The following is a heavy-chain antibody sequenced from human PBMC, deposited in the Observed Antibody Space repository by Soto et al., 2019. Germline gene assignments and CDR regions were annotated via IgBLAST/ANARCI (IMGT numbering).Heavy chain of an antibody. CDR3: AHRRNTYFYILTGYSKNWFDP. Sequence: QITLKESGPTLVKPTQTLTLTCTFSGFSLSTSGVGVGWIRQPPGKALEWLALIYWDDEKRYSPSLKSRLTITKDTSKNQVILTMTNMVPVDTGTHYCAHRRNTYFYILTGYSKNWFDPWGQGTLVTVSS. CDR1: GFSLSTSGVG. D-gene: IGHD3-9*01. CDR2: IYWDDEK. J-gene: IGHJ5*02. V-gene: IGHV2-5*02.